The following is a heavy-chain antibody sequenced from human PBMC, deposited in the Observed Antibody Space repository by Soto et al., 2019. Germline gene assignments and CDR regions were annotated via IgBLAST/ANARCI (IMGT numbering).Heavy chain of an antibody. V-gene: IGHV3-23*01. CDR2: ISGSSYST. D-gene: IGHD5-18*01. Sequence: PEVCRGEDRRVSRVSICRYAMSCDRKTPEKGLEWVSTISGSSYSTYYADSVKGRFTISRDNSKNTLYLQMNSLRAEDTAVYYCAKAIPVAMAPFDCWGQGTLVSVSS. CDR3: AKAIPVAMAPFDC. CDR1: RVSICRYA. J-gene: IGHJ4*02.